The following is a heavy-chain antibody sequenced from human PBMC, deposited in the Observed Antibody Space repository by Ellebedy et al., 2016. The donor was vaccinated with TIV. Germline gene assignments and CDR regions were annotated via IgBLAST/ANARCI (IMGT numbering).Heavy chain of an antibody. V-gene: IGHV4-39*01. CDR3: ARLAIAGTHPLGDS. J-gene: IGHJ4*02. D-gene: IGHD1-14*01. CDR2: TYYTGSA. Sequence: SETLSLTXTVSGGSISSSSYNWGWIRQPPGKGLEWLGSTYYTGSAHYNPSLRSRVTISVDTSKNQFSLKLNSVTASDTATYYCARLAIAGTHPLGDSWGQGTLVTVSS. CDR1: GGSISSSSYN.